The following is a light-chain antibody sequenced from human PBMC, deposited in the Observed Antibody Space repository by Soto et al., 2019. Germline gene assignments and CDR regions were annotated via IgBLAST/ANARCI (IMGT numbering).Light chain of an antibody. CDR2: GAS. Sequence: IGMTQSTATLSVSPGGIATLSCRASQGISDTLAWYQQKPGQAPRLLIHGASTRAPGFPARFSGSGSGTDITLTISSLQSEDFAVYSCQQSDNWPWTFAQGTKVDIK. J-gene: IGKJ1*01. CDR1: QGISDT. V-gene: IGKV3-15*01. CDR3: QQSDNWPWT.